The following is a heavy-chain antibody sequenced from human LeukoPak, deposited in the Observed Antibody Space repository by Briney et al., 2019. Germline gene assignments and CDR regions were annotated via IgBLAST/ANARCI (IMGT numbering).Heavy chain of an antibody. J-gene: IGHJ4*02. CDR3: ARVDSSGWFIFDY. CDR2: INAGNGNT. Sequence: ASVKVSCKASGYTFTRYAMHWVRQAPGQRLEWMGWINAGNGNTKYSQKFQGRVTITRDTSASTAYMELSSLRSEDTAVYYCARVDSSGWFIFDYWGQGTLVTVSS. V-gene: IGHV1-3*01. D-gene: IGHD6-19*01. CDR1: GYTFTRYA.